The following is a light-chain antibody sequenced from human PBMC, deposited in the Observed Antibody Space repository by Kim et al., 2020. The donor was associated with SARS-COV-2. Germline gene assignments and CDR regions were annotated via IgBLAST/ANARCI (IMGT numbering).Light chain of an antibody. CDR3: QQHQESPLT. J-gene: IGKJ4*01. Sequence: TPGERVTLSCRASQSINTNYLAWYQQKPGQAPRLLIYEIFNRATGIPDRFSGSGSGTDFTLTISRLEPEDFAVYYCQQHQESPLTFGGGTKVEIK. CDR2: EIF. V-gene: IGKV3-20*01. CDR1: QSINTNY.